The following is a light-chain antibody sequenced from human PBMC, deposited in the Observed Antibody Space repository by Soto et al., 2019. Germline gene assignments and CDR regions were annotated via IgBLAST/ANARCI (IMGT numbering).Light chain of an antibody. CDR2: KAS. CDR1: QTISSW. V-gene: IGKV1-5*03. CDR3: QHYYSYSEA. J-gene: IGKJ1*01. Sequence: DIQMTQSPSTLSGSVGDRVTITCRASQTISSWLAWYQQKPGKAPKLLIYKASTLKSGVPSGFSGSGSGTKFTLTISSLQRDDFATYYCQHYYSYSEAFGQGTKVELK.